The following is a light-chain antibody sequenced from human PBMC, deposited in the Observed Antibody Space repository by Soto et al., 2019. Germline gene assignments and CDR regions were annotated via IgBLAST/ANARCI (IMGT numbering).Light chain of an antibody. CDR3: QQYNNWPRT. V-gene: IGKV3-15*01. CDR2: DTS. Sequence: EILMTQSPATLSVSPGERATLSCGASQSVSSNLAWYQQKPGQAPRLLIYDTSTRATGIPARFSGSGSGTEFTLTISSLQSEDFAVYYCQQYNNWPRTFGQGTKV. J-gene: IGKJ1*01. CDR1: QSVSSN.